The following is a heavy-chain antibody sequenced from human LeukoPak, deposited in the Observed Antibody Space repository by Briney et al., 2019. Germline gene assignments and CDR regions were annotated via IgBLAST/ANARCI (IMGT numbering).Heavy chain of an antibody. J-gene: IGHJ3*02. Sequence: GGSLRLSCTASGFTYGDYAMSWVRQAPGKGLEWVGFIRCKAYGGTTEYAASVKGRFTISRDDSKSIAYLQMNSLKTEDTAVYYCTRLTMIVVAYHAFDIWGQGTMVTVSS. CDR1: GFTYGDYA. V-gene: IGHV3-49*04. CDR3: TRLTMIVVAYHAFDI. CDR2: IRCKAYGGTT. D-gene: IGHD3-22*01.